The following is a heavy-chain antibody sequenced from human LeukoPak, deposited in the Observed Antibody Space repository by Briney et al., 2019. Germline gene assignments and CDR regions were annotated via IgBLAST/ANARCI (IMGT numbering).Heavy chain of an antibody. V-gene: IGHV1-69*04. D-gene: IGHD2-15*01. CDR2: IMPILGIT. CDR3: ARDPCSGGSCHKTYYYYYYGMDV. J-gene: IGHJ6*02. CDR1: GGTFSRYA. Sequence: GSSVKVSCKASGGTFSRYAISWVRQAPGQGLEWMGRIMPILGITNYAQKFQGRVTITADKSTSTAYMELSSLRSEDTAVYYCARDPCSGGSCHKTYYYYYYGMDVWGQGTTVTVSS.